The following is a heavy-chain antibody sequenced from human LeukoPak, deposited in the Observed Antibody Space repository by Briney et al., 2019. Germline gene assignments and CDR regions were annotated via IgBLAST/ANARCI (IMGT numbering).Heavy chain of an antibody. V-gene: IGHV1-18*01. CDR2: ISAYNGNT. CDR3: ATTPHPDTAYCGGDCYPDAFDI. D-gene: IGHD2-21*02. Sequence: ASVKVSCKASGYTFTSYGVIWVRQAPGQGLEWMGWISAYNGNTNYAQKLQGRVTMTTDTSTSTAYMELRSLRSDDTAVYYCATTPHPDTAYCGGDCYPDAFDIWGQGTMVSVSS. CDR1: GYTFTSYG. J-gene: IGHJ3*02.